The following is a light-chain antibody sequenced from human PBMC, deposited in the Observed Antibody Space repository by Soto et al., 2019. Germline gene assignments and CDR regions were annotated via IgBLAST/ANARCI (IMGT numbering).Light chain of an antibody. V-gene: IGLV1-51*02. CDR3: GAWDSSLSVYV. CDR1: SSNIGNNF. CDR2: ESD. J-gene: IGLJ1*01. Sequence: QSVLTQPPSVSAAPGQRVTISCSGSSSNIGNNFASWYQQLPGTAPKLLIYESDKRPSGIPDRFSGSKSDTSATLGITGLQTGDEADYYCGAWDSSLSVYVFGTGTKVTVL.